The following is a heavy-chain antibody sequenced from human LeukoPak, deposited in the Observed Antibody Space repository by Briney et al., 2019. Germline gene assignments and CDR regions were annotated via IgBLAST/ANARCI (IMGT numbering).Heavy chain of an antibody. J-gene: IGHJ5*02. CDR1: GFTFSSYA. Sequence: GGSLRPSCAASGFTFSSYAMSWVRQAPGKGLEWVSAISGSGGSTYYADSVKGRFTISRDNSKNTLYLQMNSLRAEDTAVYYCAKDSSYHPSNWFDPWGQGTLVTVSS. CDR2: ISGSGGST. D-gene: IGHD1-14*01. V-gene: IGHV3-23*01. CDR3: AKDSSYHPSNWFDP.